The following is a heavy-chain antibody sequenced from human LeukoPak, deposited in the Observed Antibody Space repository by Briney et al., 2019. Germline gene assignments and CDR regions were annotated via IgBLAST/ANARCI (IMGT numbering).Heavy chain of an antibody. CDR3: ARGPSGGYCGGDCWPLFDY. CDR2: IIPILGTA. Sequence: SVKVSCKASGGTFSSYAISWVRQAPGQGLEWMGRIIPILGTANYAQKFQGRVTITTDESTSTAYMELSSLRPEDTAVYYCARGPSGGYCGGDCWPLFDYWGQGTLVTVSS. D-gene: IGHD2-21*02. CDR1: GGTFSSYA. J-gene: IGHJ4*02. V-gene: IGHV1-69*11.